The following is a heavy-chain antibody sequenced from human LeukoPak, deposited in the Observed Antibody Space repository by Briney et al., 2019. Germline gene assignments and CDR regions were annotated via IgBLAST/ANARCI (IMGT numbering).Heavy chain of an antibody. Sequence: PGGSLRLSCAASGFTFSSYATSWVRQAPGKGLEWVSAISGSGGSTYYADSVKGRFTISRDNSKNTLYLQMNSLRAEDTAVYYCAKEHYYDSSGYYPQYYFDYWGQGTLVTVSS. J-gene: IGHJ4*02. CDR1: GFTFSSYA. CDR2: ISGSGGST. CDR3: AKEHYYDSSGYYPQYYFDY. V-gene: IGHV3-23*01. D-gene: IGHD3-22*01.